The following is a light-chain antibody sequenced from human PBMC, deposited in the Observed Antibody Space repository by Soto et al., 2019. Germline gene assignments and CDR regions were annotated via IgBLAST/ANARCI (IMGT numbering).Light chain of an antibody. CDR1: SSDVGAYNY. CDR3: SSYTSTGTRV. J-gene: IGLJ1*01. CDR2: EVS. V-gene: IGLV2-14*01. Sequence: QSVLTQPASVSGSPGQSITISCTGTSSDVGAYNYVAWYQQYPGKAPKHMIYEVSNRPSGVSNRFSGSKSGNTAFLTISGLQAEDEADYYCSSYTSTGTRVFGTGTKVTVL.